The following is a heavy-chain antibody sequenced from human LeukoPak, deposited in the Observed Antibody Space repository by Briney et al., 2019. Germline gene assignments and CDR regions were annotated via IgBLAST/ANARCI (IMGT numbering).Heavy chain of an antibody. J-gene: IGHJ5*02. V-gene: IGHV3-21*01. Sequence: GGSLRLSCAASGFTFSSYSMNWVRQAPGKGLEWVSSISSSSSYIHYADSVKGRFTISRDNAKNSLYLQMNSLRAEDTAVYYCGRADIVVVPAAPGYNWFDPWGQGTLVTVSS. CDR3: GRADIVVVPAAPGYNWFDP. D-gene: IGHD2-2*01. CDR2: ISSSSSYI. CDR1: GFTFSSYS.